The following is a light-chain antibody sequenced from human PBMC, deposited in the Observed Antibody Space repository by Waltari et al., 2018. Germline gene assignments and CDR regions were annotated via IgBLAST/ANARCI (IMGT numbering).Light chain of an antibody. Sequence: EIVLTQSPATLSLSPGERATPSCRASQSVSSYLAWYQQKTGQAPRLLIYAASNRATGIPARFSGSGSGTDFTLTISSLEPEDFAVYYCQQRSSWPITFGQGTRLEIK. J-gene: IGKJ5*01. CDR3: QQRSSWPIT. V-gene: IGKV3-11*01. CDR1: QSVSSY. CDR2: AAS.